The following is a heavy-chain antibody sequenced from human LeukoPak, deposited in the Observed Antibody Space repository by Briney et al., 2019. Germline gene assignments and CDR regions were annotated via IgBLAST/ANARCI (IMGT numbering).Heavy chain of an antibody. CDR1: GGTLSSYA. V-gene: IGHV1-69*05. CDR3: ARVKYSSSSPHNWFDP. CDR2: IIPIFGTA. J-gene: IGHJ5*02. Sequence: SVKVSCKASGGTLSSYAISWVRQAPGQGLEWMGRIIPIFGTANYAQKFQGRVTITTDESTSTAYMELSSLRSEDTAVYYCARVKYSSSSPHNWFDPWGQGTLVAVSS. D-gene: IGHD6-6*01.